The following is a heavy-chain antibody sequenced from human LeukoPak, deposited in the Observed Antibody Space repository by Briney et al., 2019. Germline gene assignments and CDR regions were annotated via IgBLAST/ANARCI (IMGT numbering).Heavy chain of an antibody. J-gene: IGHJ4*02. V-gene: IGHV1-46*01. CDR3: ARGSDDSSQFDY. CDR2: INPSGDPT. D-gene: IGHD3-22*01. Sequence: ASVKVSCKASGYTFTSYYMHWVRQAPGQGLEWVGIINPSGDPTTYAQKFQGRVTMTRNTSISTAYMELSSLRSEDTAVYYCARGSDDSSQFDYWGQGTLVTVSS. CDR1: GYTFTSYY.